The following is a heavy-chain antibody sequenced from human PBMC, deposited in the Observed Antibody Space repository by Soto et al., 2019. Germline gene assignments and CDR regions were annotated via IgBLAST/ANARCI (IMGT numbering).Heavy chain of an antibody. CDR3: AKDLMIVVVITSINWFDP. Sequence: GGSLRLSCAASGFTFSSYAMSWVRQAPGKGLEWVSAISGSGGSTYYADSVKGRFTISRDNSKNTLYLQMNSLRAEDTAVYYCAKDLMIVVVITSINWFDPWGQGTLVTVSS. D-gene: IGHD3-22*01. CDR2: ISGSGGST. J-gene: IGHJ5*02. V-gene: IGHV3-23*01. CDR1: GFTFSSYA.